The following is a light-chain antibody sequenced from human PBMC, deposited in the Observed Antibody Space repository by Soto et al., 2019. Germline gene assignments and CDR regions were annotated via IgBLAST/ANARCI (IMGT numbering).Light chain of an antibody. Sequence: LTQPPSASGTPGQRVTVSCSGSSSSIGRNYVYWFQQLPGTAPELLIFSNNQRPSGVPDRFSGSKSGTSASLAISGLRSEDEADYYCATWDDNLSGFYVFGTGTKLTVL. V-gene: IGLV1-47*02. CDR2: SNN. CDR1: SSSIGRNY. J-gene: IGLJ1*01. CDR3: ATWDDNLSGFYV.